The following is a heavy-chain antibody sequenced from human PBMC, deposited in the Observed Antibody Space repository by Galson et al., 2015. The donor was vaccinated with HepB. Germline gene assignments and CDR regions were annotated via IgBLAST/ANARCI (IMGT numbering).Heavy chain of an antibody. J-gene: IGHJ5*02. CDR2: IDPSDSYT. D-gene: IGHD2-15*01. CDR1: GYSFTSYW. V-gene: IGHV5-10-1*01. CDR3: ARARGGGCSGGSCYSMPNWFDP. Sequence: QSGAEVKKPGESLRISCKGSGYSFTSYWISWVRQMPGKGLEWMGRIDPSDSYTNYSPSFQGHVTISADKSISTAYLQWSSLKASDTAMYYCARARGGGCSGGSCYSMPNWFDPWGQGTLVTVSS.